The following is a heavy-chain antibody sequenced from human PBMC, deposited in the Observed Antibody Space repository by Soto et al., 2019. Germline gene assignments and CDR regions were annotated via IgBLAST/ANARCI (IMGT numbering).Heavy chain of an antibody. CDR2: ISTSVGST. CDR1: GFTFSTYA. CDR3: AKGGQSYDY. Sequence: GGSLRLSCAASGFTFSTYAMSWVRQAPGKGLEWVSAISTSVGSTYYTDSVKGRFTIPRDNSKNTLYLQMNSLRAEDTAVYYCAKGGQSYDYWGQGTLVTVSS. D-gene: IGHD3-10*01. J-gene: IGHJ4*02. V-gene: IGHV3-23*01.